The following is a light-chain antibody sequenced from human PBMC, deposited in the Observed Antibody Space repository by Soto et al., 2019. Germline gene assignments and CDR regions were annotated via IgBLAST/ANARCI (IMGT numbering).Light chain of an antibody. CDR1: QSVSSN. J-gene: IGKJ1*01. CDR2: GAS. CDR3: QEYNTWPWT. V-gene: IGKV3-15*01. Sequence: EIVLTQSPGTLSLSPGERATLSCRASQSVSSNLAWYQQKPGQAPRLLIYGASTRATGIPARFTGSGSGTEFILTITSLQSEDSAVYYCQEYNTWPWTFGQGTKVDIK.